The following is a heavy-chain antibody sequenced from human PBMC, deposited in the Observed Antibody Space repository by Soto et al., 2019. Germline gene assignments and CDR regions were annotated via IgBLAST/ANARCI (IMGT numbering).Heavy chain of an antibody. J-gene: IGHJ6*02. D-gene: IGHD1-26*01. CDR3: ARIRDSGSSAGMDV. CDR2: ISWDGGST. Sequence: GGSLRLSCAASGFTFDDYTMHWVRQAPGKGLEWVSLISWDGGSTYYADSVKGRFTISRDNSKNSLYLQMNSLRTEDTALYYCARIRDSGSSAGMDVWGQGTTVTVSS. CDR1: GFTFDDYT. V-gene: IGHV3-43*01.